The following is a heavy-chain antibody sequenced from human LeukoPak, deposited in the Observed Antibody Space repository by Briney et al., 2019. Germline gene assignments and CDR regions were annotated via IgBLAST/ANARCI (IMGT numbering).Heavy chain of an antibody. CDR1: GYTFTSYG. D-gene: IGHD6-19*01. V-gene: IGHV1-18*01. CDR3: ARSEGIIAVAGPYDY. CDR2: ISAYNGNT. J-gene: IGHJ4*02. Sequence: GASVKVSCKASGYTFTSYGISWVRQAPGQGLEWMGWISAYNGNTNYAQKLQGRVTMTTDTSMSTAYMELRSLRSDDTAVYYCARSEGIIAVAGPYDYWGQGTLVTVSS.